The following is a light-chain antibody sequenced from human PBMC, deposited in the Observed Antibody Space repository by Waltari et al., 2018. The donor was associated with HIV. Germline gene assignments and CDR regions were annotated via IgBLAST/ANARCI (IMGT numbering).Light chain of an antibody. CDR1: SSNIGRND. Sequence: QSVLTQPPSTSGTPGQRVTISCSGSSSNIGRNDVYWYQQLPGTAPKRLIYRNNQRPSVVPDRFSGSMSGTSASLSISWLRSEDEADYYCAAWDDSLSGWVFGGGTKLTVL. CDR3: AAWDDSLSGWV. J-gene: IGLJ3*02. CDR2: RNN. V-gene: IGLV1-47*01.